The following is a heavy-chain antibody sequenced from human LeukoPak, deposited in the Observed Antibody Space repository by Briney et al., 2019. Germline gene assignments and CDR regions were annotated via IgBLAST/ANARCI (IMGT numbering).Heavy chain of an antibody. D-gene: IGHD2-2*02. CDR1: GVSVGSGDYF. V-gene: IGHV4-30-4*08. Sequence: PSQTLSLTCTVSGVSVGSGDYFWSWIRQPPGKGLEWIGYIYFSGSTDSNPSLESRVTVSIDTSKNQFSLKLRSVTAADTAVYYCASIPGYWGQGTLVTVSS. CDR2: IYFSGST. J-gene: IGHJ4*02. CDR3: ASIPGY.